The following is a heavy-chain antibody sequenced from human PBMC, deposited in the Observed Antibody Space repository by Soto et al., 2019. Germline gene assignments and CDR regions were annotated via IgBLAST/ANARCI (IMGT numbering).Heavy chain of an antibody. CDR3: ARHVGQYSSSWPDYYYYYMDV. J-gene: IGHJ6*03. Sequence: PSETLSLTCTVSGGSISSSSYYWGWIRQPPGKGLEWIGYIYYSGSTNYNPSLKSRVTISVDTSKNQFSLKLSSVTAADTAVYYCARHVGQYSSSWPDYYYYYMDVWGKGTTVTVSS. D-gene: IGHD6-13*01. CDR1: GGSISSSSYY. V-gene: IGHV4-61*05. CDR2: IYYSGST.